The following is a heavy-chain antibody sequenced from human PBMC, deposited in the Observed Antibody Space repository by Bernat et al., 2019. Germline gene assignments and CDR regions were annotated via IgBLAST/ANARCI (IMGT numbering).Heavy chain of an antibody. CDR3: AREYYDILTGFNWFDP. CDR2: INAGNGNT. V-gene: IGHV1-3*01. J-gene: IGHJ5*02. D-gene: IGHD3-9*01. Sequence: QVQLVQSGAEVKKPGASVKVSCKAFGYTFTSYAMHWVRQAPGQRLEWMGWINAGNGNTKYSQKFQGRVTITRDTSASTAYMELSSLRSEDTAVYYCAREYYDILTGFNWFDPWGQGTLVTVSS. CDR1: GYTFTSYA.